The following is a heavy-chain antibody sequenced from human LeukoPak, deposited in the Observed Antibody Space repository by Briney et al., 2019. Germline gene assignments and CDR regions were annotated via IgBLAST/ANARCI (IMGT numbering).Heavy chain of an antibody. CDR2: INSDGSST. J-gene: IGHJ6*03. CDR1: GFTFSSYW. CDR3: ARVKQQLVRLLGRDTTYYYYYYMDV. D-gene: IGHD6-13*01. V-gene: IGHV3-74*01. Sequence: GGSLRLSCAASGFTFSSYWMHWVRQAPGKGLVWVSRINSDGSSTRYADSVKGRFTISRDNAKNTLYLQMNSLRVEDTAVYYCARVKQQLVRLLGRDTTYYYYYYMDVWGKGTTVTVSS.